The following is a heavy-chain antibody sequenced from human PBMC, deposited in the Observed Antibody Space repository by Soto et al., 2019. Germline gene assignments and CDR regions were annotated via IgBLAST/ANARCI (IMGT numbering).Heavy chain of an antibody. CDR1: GGSISSSSYY. Sequence: PSETLSLTCTVSGGSISSSSYYWGWIRQPPGKGLEWIGSIYYSGSTYYNPPLKSRVTISVDTSKNQFSLKLSSVTAADTAVYYCARILQLNYYGSGSYYKGWFDPWGQGTLVTVSS. V-gene: IGHV4-39*01. CDR2: IYYSGST. CDR3: ARILQLNYYGSGSYYKGWFDP. J-gene: IGHJ5*02. D-gene: IGHD3-10*01.